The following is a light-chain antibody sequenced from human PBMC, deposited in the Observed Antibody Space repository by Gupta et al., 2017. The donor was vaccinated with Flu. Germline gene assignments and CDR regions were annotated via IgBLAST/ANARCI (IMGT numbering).Light chain of an antibody. CDR2: STS. CDR1: QTVSNF. V-gene: IGKV1-39*01. J-gene: IGKJ3*01. Sequence: PSSLSASVGDRVTITCRASQTVSNFLNWYQQKPGRAPKLLIYSTSSLQSGVPSRFSGSGSGTDFTLTINSLQPDDSATYYCLQSYTTPFTFGPGTKVDIK. CDR3: LQSYTTPFT.